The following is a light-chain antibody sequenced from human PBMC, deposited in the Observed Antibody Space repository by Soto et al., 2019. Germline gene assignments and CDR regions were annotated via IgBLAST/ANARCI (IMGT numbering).Light chain of an antibody. J-gene: IGLJ2*01. CDR2: LNSDGSH. Sequence: QPVLTQSPSASASLGASVKLTCTLSSGHSSYAIAWHQQQPEKGPRYLMKLNSDGSHSKGDGIPDRFSGSSSGAERYLTISRLQSEDEADYYCQTWGSGIHVLFGGGTKVTVL. CDR3: QTWGSGIHVL. V-gene: IGLV4-69*01. CDR1: SGHSSYA.